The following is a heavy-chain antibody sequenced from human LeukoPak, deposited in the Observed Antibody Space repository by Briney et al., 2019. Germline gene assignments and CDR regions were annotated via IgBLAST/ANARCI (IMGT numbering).Heavy chain of an antibody. CDR2: IYHSGST. CDR1: GGSISSGGYS. Sequence: SETLSLTCAVSGGSISSGGYSWSWIRQPPGKGLEWTGYIYHSGSTYYNPSLKSRVTISVDRSKNQFSLKLSSVTAADTAVYYCARTTVTTWGNYFDYWGQGTLVIVSS. J-gene: IGHJ4*02. CDR3: ARTTVTTWGNYFDY. V-gene: IGHV4-30-2*01. D-gene: IGHD4-17*01.